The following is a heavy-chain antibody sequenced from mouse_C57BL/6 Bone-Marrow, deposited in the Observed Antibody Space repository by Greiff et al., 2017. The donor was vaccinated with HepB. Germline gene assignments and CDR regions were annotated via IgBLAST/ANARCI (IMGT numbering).Heavy chain of an antibody. CDR1: GYTFTSYG. Sequence: QVQLQQSGAELARPGASVKLSCKASGYTFTSYGISWVKQRTGQGLEWIGEIYPRSGNTYYNEKFKGKATLTADKSSSTAYMELRSLTSEDSAVYFCASHYGSSPWFAYWGQGTLVTVSA. CDR3: ASHYGSSPWFAY. J-gene: IGHJ3*01. D-gene: IGHD1-1*01. V-gene: IGHV1-81*01. CDR2: IYPRSGNT.